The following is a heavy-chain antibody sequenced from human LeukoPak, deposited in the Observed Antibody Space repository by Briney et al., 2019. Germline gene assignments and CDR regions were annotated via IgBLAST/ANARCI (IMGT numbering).Heavy chain of an antibody. V-gene: IGHV1-3*01. CDR1: GYTFTSYA. CDR2: ISAGNGNT. Sequence: ASVKVSCKASGYTFTSYAMHWVRQAPGQRLEWMGWISAGNGNTKYSQKFQGRVTITRDTSASTAYMELSSLRSEDTAVYYCARAFDTVANGDYWGQGTLVTVSS. CDR3: ARAFDTVANGDY. D-gene: IGHD2-15*01. J-gene: IGHJ4*02.